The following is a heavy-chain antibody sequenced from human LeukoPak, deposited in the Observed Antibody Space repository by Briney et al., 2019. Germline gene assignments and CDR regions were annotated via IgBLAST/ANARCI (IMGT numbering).Heavy chain of an antibody. V-gene: IGHV3-21*01. D-gene: IGHD3-10*01. Sequence: PGGSLRLSCAASGFTFSSYSMNWVRQAPGKGLEWVSSISSSSSYIYYADSVKGRFTISRDNAKNSLYLQMNSLRAEDTAVYYCARDRGSGSYYPNWFDPWGQGTLVTVPS. CDR3: ARDRGSGSYYPNWFDP. J-gene: IGHJ5*02. CDR2: ISSSSSYI. CDR1: GFTFSSYS.